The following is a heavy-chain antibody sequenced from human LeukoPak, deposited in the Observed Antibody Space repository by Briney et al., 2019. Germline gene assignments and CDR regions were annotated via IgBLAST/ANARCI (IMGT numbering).Heavy chain of an antibody. D-gene: IGHD1-1*01. Sequence: ASVKVSCKASGYTFTSYGISWVRQAPGQGLEWMGWISAYNGNTNYAQKLQGRVTMTRNTSISTAYMELSSLRSEDTAVYYCARGQRYTMGDYWGQGTLVTVSS. J-gene: IGHJ4*02. CDR3: ARGQRYTMGDY. V-gene: IGHV1-18*01. CDR2: ISAYNGNT. CDR1: GYTFTSYG.